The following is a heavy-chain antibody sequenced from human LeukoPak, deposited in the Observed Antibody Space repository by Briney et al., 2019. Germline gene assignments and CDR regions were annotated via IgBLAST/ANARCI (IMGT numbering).Heavy chain of an antibody. D-gene: IGHD2-2*01. CDR2: IIPIFGTA. Sequence: SVMVSCTASGGTCNSYAISRVRQATGQGLEWMGGIIPIFGTANYAQKFQGRVTITADESTSTAYMELSSLRSEDTAVYYCARVIQLPNEYFQHWGQGTLVTVSS. V-gene: IGHV1-69*13. J-gene: IGHJ1*01. CDR1: GGTCNSYA. CDR3: ARVIQLPNEYFQH.